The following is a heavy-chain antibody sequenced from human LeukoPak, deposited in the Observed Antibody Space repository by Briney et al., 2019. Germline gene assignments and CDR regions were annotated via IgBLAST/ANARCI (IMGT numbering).Heavy chain of an antibody. CDR2: IIPIFGTA. CDR3: ARDRWPGGFYYYMDV. CDR1: GGTFSSYA. V-gene: IGHV1-69*13. J-gene: IGHJ6*03. Sequence: SVKVSCKASGGTFSSYAISWVRQAPGQGLEWMGGIIPIFGTANYAQKFQGRVTITADESTSTAYMELSRLTSDDTAVYFCARDRWPGGFYYYMDVWGKGTTVIISS. D-gene: IGHD3-16*01.